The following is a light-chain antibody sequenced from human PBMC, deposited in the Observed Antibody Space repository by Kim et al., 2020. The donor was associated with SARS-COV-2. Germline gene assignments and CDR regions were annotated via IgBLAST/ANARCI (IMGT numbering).Light chain of an antibody. V-gene: IGKV1-39*01. J-gene: IGKJ5*01. CDR2: AAS. CDR3: QQSYSTLIT. Sequence: ASVGDIVTITCRASQSSRSYLNWYQQKPGKAPKLLIYAASSLQSWVPSRFSGSGSGTDFTLTISSLQPEDFATYYCQQSYSTLITFGQGTRLEIK. CDR1: QSSRSY.